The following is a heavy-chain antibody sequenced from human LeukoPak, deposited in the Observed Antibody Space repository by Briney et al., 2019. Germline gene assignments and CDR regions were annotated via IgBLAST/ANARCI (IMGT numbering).Heavy chain of an antibody. CDR1: GGSISSSSYY. J-gene: IGHJ4*02. Sequence: SESLSLTCTVSGGSISSSSYYWGWLRQPPGKGLEWIGSIYYSGSTYYNPSLKSRVTISVDTSKNQFSLKLSSVTAADTAVYYCARHGDGESGSYYPLGYWGQGTLVTVSS. CDR3: ARHGDGESGSYYPLGY. D-gene: IGHD1-26*01. CDR2: IYYSGST. V-gene: IGHV4-39*01.